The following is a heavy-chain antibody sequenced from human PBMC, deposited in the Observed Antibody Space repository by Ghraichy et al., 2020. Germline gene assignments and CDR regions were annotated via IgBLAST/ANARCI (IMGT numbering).Heavy chain of an antibody. CDR3: ARVTVDCSGGSCYVFDY. CDR1: GYTFTSYG. CDR2: ISAYNGNT. D-gene: IGHD2-15*01. J-gene: IGHJ4*02. Sequence: ASVKVSCKASGYTFTSYGISWVRQAPGQGLEWMGWISAYNGNTNYAQKLQGRVTMTTDTSTSTAYMELRSLRSDDTAVYYCARVTVDCSGGSCYVFDYWGQGTLVTVSS. V-gene: IGHV1-18*01.